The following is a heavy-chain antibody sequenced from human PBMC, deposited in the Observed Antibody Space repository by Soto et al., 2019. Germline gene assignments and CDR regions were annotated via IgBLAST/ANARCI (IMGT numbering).Heavy chain of an antibody. CDR3: ATVDYYDSSGYPDY. Sequence: PSETLSLTCAVYGGSFSGYYWSWIRQPPGKGLEWIGEINHSGSTNYNPSLKSRVTISVDTSKNQFPLKLSSVTAADTAVYYCATVDYYDSSGYPDYWGQGTLVTVSS. V-gene: IGHV4-34*01. D-gene: IGHD3-22*01. CDR1: GGSFSGYY. CDR2: INHSGST. J-gene: IGHJ4*02.